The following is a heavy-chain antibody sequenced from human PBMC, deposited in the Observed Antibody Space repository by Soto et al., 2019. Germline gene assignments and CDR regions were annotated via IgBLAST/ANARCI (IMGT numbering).Heavy chain of an antibody. D-gene: IGHD2-15*01. Sequence: QLQLQESGSGLVKPSQTLSLTCAVSGGSIGSGGYSWSWIRQPPGKGLEWIGYIYHSGSTYYNPSLKTRVTRSVDRSKTQFSLTLSSVTAAATAVYYCARGQVVAAQHWGQGTLVTVSS. V-gene: IGHV4-30-2*01. CDR3: ARGQVVAAQH. CDR2: IYHSGST. CDR1: GGSIGSGGYS. J-gene: IGHJ4*02.